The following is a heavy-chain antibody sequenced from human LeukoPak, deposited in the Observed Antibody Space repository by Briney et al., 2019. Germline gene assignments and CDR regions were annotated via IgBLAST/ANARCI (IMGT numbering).Heavy chain of an antibody. CDR2: ISHDGTDK. CDR1: EFTFSIYG. V-gene: IGHV3-30*18. D-gene: IGHD6-13*01. J-gene: IGHJ4*02. CDR3: AKDRSSTWAFDY. Sequence: GRSLRLSCAASEFTFSIYGMHWVRQAPGKGLEWVAVISHDGTDKYYADSVKGRFTISRDNSKNTLYLQMNSLRAEDTAMYYCAKDRSSTWAFDYWGQGTLVTVSS.